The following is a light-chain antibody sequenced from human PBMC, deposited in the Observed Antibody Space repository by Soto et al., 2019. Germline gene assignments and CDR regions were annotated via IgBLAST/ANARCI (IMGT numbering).Light chain of an antibody. CDR2: AAS. J-gene: IGKJ1*01. CDR1: QGIIDY. CDR3: QKYDTAPQT. V-gene: IGKV1-27*01. Sequence: DIQMTQSPSSLSASVGDTVTITCRASQGIIDYLAWYQQRPGKVPKLLIYAASTLQTGVPSRFSGSGAGTDFTLTLRSLQPEDVATYYCQKYDTAPQTFGPGTKVEIK.